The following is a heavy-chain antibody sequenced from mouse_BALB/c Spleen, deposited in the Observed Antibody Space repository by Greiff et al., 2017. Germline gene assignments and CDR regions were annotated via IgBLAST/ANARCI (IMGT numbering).Heavy chain of an antibody. CDR2: ISSGGST. D-gene: IGHD2-4*01. CDR1: GFTFSSYA. V-gene: IGHV5-6-5*01. CDR3: ARNYDYDPYYFDY. Sequence: EVKVEESGGGLVKPGGSLKLSCAASGFTFSSYAMSWVRQTPEKRLEWVASISSGGSTYYPDSVKGRFTISRDNARNILYLQMSSLRSEDTAMYYCARNYDYDPYYFDYWGQGTTLTVSS. J-gene: IGHJ2*01.